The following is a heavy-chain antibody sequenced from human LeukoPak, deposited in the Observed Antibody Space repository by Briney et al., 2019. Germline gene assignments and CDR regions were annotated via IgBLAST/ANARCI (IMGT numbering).Heavy chain of an antibody. CDR3: KKAFSFRHGPFVPAAIWYFDY. D-gene: IGHD2-2*01. CDR1: GFTVSSNE. CDR2: ISGGST. J-gene: IGHJ4*02. V-gene: IGHV3-38-3*01. Sequence: GGSLRLSCAASGFTVSSNEMSWVRQAPGKGLEWVSSISGGSTYYADSRKGRFTISRDNSKNTLHLQMNSLRAEDTAVYYCKKAFSFRHGPFVPAAIWYFDYWGQGTLVTVSS.